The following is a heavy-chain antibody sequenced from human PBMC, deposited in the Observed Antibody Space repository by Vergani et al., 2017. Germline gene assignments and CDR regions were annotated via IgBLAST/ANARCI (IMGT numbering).Heavy chain of an antibody. CDR3: AKYLRDSTNGLPDS. CDR1: GFTFNQYS. D-gene: IGHD2-21*02. CDR2: TWYDGNNK. Sequence: QVQLVESGGGVVQPGRSLRLSCAASGFTFNQYSMHWVRQAPGKGLEWVAVTWYDGNNKQYADSVKGRFTISRDNSKSTMYLQMNSLRDEDTGVYYCAKYLRDSTNGLPDSWGPGTLVIVSS. J-gene: IGHJ4*02. V-gene: IGHV3-33*06.